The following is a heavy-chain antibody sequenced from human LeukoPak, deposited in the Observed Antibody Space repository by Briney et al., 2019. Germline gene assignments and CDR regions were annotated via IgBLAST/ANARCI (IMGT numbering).Heavy chain of an antibody. Sequence: ASVKVSCKASRYTFTGYYMHWVRQAPAQGLEWMGWINPNSCGTNYAQKYQGRVTMTRDTSINTAYMELSRLRSDDTAVYYCARGASGVYTVTTSWFDPWGQGTLVTVSS. D-gene: IGHD4-17*01. CDR2: INPNSCGT. CDR1: RYTFTGYY. J-gene: IGHJ5*02. CDR3: ARGASGVYTVTTSWFDP. V-gene: IGHV1-2*02.